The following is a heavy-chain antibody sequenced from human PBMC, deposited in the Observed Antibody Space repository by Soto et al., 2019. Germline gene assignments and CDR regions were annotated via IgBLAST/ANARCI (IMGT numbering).Heavy chain of an antibody. CDR1: GGSISSSSYY. J-gene: IGHJ6*02. CDR3: ARRLLWFGEARNYYYYGMDV. V-gene: IGHV4-39*01. CDR2: IYYSGST. D-gene: IGHD3-10*01. Sequence: QLQLQESGPGLVKPSETLSLTCTVSGGSISSSSYYWGWIRQPPGKGLEWIGSIYYSGSTYYNPSLKSRVTISGDTSKNQFSLKLSSVTAADTAVYYCARRLLWFGEARNYYYYGMDVWGQGTTVTVSS.